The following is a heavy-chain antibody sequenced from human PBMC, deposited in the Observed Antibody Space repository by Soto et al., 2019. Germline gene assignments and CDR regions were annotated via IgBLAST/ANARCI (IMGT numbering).Heavy chain of an antibody. Sequence: QVQLVQSGAEVKKPGASVKVSCKAPGYTFNSYAISWVRQAPGQGLEWMGWISAYNGNTNYAQKLHGRFTRPTDTSTSTAYMELRRLTSDDTAVYYCARDGPPRAYWGQGTLVTVSS. V-gene: IGHV1-18*01. CDR3: ARDGPPRAY. CDR2: ISAYNGNT. CDR1: GYTFNSYA. J-gene: IGHJ4*02.